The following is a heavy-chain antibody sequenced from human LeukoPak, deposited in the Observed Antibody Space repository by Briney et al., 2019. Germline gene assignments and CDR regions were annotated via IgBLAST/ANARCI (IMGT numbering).Heavy chain of an antibody. CDR1: GFTFSVYA. Sequence: GGSLRLSCAASGFTFSVYAMSCVRQAPGKGLEWVSGISGSGGSTYYADSVKGRFTISRDNSKNRLYLQMNSLRAEDTAVYYCAKRPLGNCLDPFDYWGQGTLVTVSS. V-gene: IGHV3-23*01. CDR3: AKRPLGNCLDPFDY. CDR2: ISGSGGST. J-gene: IGHJ4*02. D-gene: IGHD3-16*01.